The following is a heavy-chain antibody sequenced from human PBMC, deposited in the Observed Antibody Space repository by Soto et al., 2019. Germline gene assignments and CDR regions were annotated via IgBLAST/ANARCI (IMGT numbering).Heavy chain of an antibody. J-gene: IGHJ6*02. CDR1: GESVSGNGAA. Sequence: PSQTLSLTCAISGESVSGNGAAWNWIRQSPSIGLEWLGRTYYRSKWYNDYAVSVRSRITINPNTSKNQFSLQLHSVPPEDTAVYYCARVGRRPIYYYYGMDVWGQGTTVTVS. CDR3: ARVGRRPIYYYYGMDV. D-gene: IGHD1-26*01. V-gene: IGHV6-1*01. CDR2: TYYRSKWYN.